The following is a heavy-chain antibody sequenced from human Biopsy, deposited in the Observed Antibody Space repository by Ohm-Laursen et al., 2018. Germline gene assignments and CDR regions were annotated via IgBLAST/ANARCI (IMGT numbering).Heavy chain of an antibody. J-gene: IGHJ4*02. CDR3: AADADGYYTEFDY. CDR1: GGPSSNYA. Sequence: SVKVSCKTSGGPSSNYAFSWVRQAPGQGLEWVGRIVPILGHLNYAQRFQGRVSITADKSTSYVYMELSRLTSGDTAVYYCAADADGYYTEFDYWGQGTLVTVSS. CDR2: IVPILGHL. V-gene: IGHV1-69*04. D-gene: IGHD3-3*01.